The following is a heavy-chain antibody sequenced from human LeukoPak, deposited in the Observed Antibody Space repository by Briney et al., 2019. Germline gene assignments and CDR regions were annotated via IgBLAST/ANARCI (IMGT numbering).Heavy chain of an antibody. J-gene: IGHJ1*01. CDR3: ARDGGSGSYSYFQH. CDR2: IKQDGSEK. Sequence: PGGSLRLSCAASGFTFSSYWMSWVRQAPGKGLEWVANIKQDGSEKYYVDSVKGRFTISRDNAKNSLYLQMNSLRAEDTAVYYCARDGGSGSYSYFQHWGQGTLVTVSS. D-gene: IGHD3-10*01. CDR1: GFTFSSYW. V-gene: IGHV3-7*03.